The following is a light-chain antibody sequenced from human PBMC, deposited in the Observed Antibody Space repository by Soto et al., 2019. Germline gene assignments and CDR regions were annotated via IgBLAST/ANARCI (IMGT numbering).Light chain of an antibody. J-gene: IGLJ7*01. CDR2: EVS. CDR3: SSYTSSSTAV. Sequence: QSALTQPASVSGSPGQSITISCTGTSSDVGGYNYVSWYQQHPGKAPKLMIYEVSNRPAGVSHRFSCYNSGNTASLTISVLYADDEAYYYCSSYTSSSTAVFGGGTQLTVL. CDR1: SSDVGGYNY. V-gene: IGLV2-14*01.